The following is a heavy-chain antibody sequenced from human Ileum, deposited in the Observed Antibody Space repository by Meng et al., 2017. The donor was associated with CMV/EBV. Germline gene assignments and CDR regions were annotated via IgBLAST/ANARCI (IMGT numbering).Heavy chain of an antibody. CDR1: GGFFSSFS. CDR2: INHRGTT. J-gene: IGHJ4*02. Sequence: QQGGAGLFKSSETLSLPCGVNGGFFSSFSWTWIRQPPGKGPEWIGDINHRGTTNYSPSLKSRVTISIDTSKKQFSLRLSSLTAADTAVYYCTRGRVGDWGFDFWGQGTLVTVSS. D-gene: IGHD1-26*01. CDR3: TRGRVGDWGFDF. V-gene: IGHV4-34*02.